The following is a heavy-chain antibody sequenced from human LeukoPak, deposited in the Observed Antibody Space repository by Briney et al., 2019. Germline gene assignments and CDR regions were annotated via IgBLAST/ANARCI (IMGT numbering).Heavy chain of an antibody. V-gene: IGHV3-11*04. CDR2: ISSSGSTI. CDR1: GFTFSDYY. J-gene: IGHJ3*02. CDR3: ARDISVAMIDPGAFDI. D-gene: IGHD3-22*01. Sequence: GGSLRLSCAASGFTFSDYYMSWIRQAPGKGLEWVSYISSSGSTIYYADSVKGRFTISRDSAKNSLYLQMNSLRAEDTAVYYCARDISVAMIDPGAFDIWGQGTMVTVSS.